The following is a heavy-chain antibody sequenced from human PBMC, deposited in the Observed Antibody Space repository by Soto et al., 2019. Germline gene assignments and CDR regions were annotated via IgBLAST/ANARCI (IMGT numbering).Heavy chain of an antibody. J-gene: IGHJ6*03. CDR3: AREAPELPEYYYYYMDV. CDR1: GFTFSSYS. D-gene: IGHD1-7*01. V-gene: IGHV3-21*01. Sequence: PGGSLRLSCAASGFTFSSYSMNWVRQAPGKGLEWVSSISSSSSYIYYADSVKGRFTISRDNAKNSLYLQMNSLRAEDTAVYYCAREAPELPEYYYYYMDVWGKGTTVTVSS. CDR2: ISSSSSYI.